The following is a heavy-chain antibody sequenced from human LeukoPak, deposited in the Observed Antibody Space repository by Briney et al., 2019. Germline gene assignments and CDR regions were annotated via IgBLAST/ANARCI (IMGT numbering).Heavy chain of an antibody. CDR2: IYHSGST. D-gene: IGHD1-26*01. CDR3: ASDIVGARDY. V-gene: IGHV4-38-2*02. CDR1: GYSISSGYY. Sequence: SETLSLTCTVSGYSISSGYYWGWIRPPPGKGLEWIGSIYHSGSTCYNPSLKSRVTISVDTSKNQFSLKLSSVTAADTAVYYCASDIVGARDYWGQGTLVTVSS. J-gene: IGHJ4*02.